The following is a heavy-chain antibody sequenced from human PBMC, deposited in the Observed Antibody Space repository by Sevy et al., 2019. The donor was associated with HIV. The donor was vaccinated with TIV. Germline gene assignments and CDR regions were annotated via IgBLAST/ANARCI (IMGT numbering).Heavy chain of an antibody. CDR1: GYSFTSYW. D-gene: IGHD3-3*01. Sequence: ESLKISCKGSGYSFTSYWIGWVRQMPGKGLEWMGIIYPGDSDTRYSPSFQGQVTISADKSISTAYLQWSSLKASDTAMYYCARQSVYDFWSGYRRYNWLDPWGQGTLVTVSS. J-gene: IGHJ5*02. CDR2: IYPGDSDT. V-gene: IGHV5-51*01. CDR3: ARQSVYDFWSGYRRYNWLDP.